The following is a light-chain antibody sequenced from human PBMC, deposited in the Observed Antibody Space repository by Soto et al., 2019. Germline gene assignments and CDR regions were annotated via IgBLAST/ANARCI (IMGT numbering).Light chain of an antibody. J-gene: IGKJ2*01. CDR2: GAS. V-gene: IGKV1-39*01. CDR1: HSISSY. CDR3: QQSYSTLPYT. Sequence: DIQLTQSPSSLSASVVDRVTITCRASHSISSYLNWYQQKSGKAPKVLIYGASSLQSGVPARFSGSGSGTRFTLTISSLQPEDFATYYCQQSYSTLPYTFGQGTKLEI.